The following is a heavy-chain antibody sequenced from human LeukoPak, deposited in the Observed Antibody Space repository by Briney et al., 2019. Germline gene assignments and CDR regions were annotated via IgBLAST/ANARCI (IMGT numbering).Heavy chain of an antibody. CDR3: ARAREAEVGGSYRRDYDAFDI. D-gene: IGHD3-16*02. CDR1: GYTFTSYG. V-gene: IGHV1-18*01. J-gene: IGHJ3*02. CDR2: ISAYNGNT. Sequence: ETPVKVSCKASGYTFTSYGISGVRKAPGQGLEWMGWISAYNGNTNYAQKLQGRVSTTTATSTSTSSMEPRSLRSNDAAVYYRARAREAEVGGSYRRDYDAFDISGQGTMVTVSS.